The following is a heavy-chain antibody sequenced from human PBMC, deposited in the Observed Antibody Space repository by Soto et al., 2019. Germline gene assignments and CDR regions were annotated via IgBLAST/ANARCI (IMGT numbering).Heavy chain of an antibody. Sequence: QVQLVQSGAEVKKPGSSVKVSCKASGGTFSTNTISWVRQAPGQGLEWMGGIMPIFGSANYAQKFQGRVTITADEYTRTVYMELSRLRSEDTAVYYCERQFDSDTSGYYYAYWGQGTLVTVSS. V-gene: IGHV1-69*01. CDR3: ERQFDSDTSGYYYAY. CDR1: GGTFSTNT. J-gene: IGHJ4*02. CDR2: IMPIFGSA. D-gene: IGHD3-22*01.